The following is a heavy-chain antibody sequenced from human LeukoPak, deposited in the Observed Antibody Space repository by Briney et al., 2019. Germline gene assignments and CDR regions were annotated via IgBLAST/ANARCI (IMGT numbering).Heavy chain of an antibody. V-gene: IGHV1-2*02. CDR1: GYTFTGYY. Sequence: ASVKVSCKASGYTFTGYYMHWVRQPPGQGLEWMGWINPNSGGTNYAQKFQGRVTMTRDTSISTAYMELSRLRSDDTAVYYCAREFPPITMIVVVIPYNWFDPWGQGTLVTVSS. CDR3: AREFPPITMIVVVIPYNWFDP. D-gene: IGHD3-22*01. CDR2: INPNSGGT. J-gene: IGHJ5*02.